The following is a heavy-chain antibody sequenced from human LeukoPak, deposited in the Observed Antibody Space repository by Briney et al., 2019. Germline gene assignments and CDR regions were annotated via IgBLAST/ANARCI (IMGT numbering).Heavy chain of an antibody. D-gene: IGHD2-8*01. Sequence: SEALSLTCAVSGASISSSNYYWGWVRQSPGKGLEWIGNIYSSGNTYYNVSLKSRVTMYIDTSKNQFFLKLSSVTAADTAMYYCAKSNGCGLIDYWGQGTLVTVSS. CDR3: AKSNGCGLIDY. V-gene: IGHV4-39*01. CDR2: IYSSGNT. J-gene: IGHJ4*02. CDR1: GASISSSNYY.